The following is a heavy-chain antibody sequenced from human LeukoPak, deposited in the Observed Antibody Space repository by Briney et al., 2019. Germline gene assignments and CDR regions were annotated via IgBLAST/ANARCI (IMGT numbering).Heavy chain of an antibody. Sequence: ASVKVSCKASGGTFSSYAISWVRQAPGQGLEWMGRIIPILGIANYAQKFQGRVTITADKSTSTAYMELSSLRSEDTAVYYCARKLMENSYGYWGQGTLVTVSS. CDR1: GGTFSSYA. CDR3: ARKLMENSYGY. CDR2: IIPILGIA. V-gene: IGHV1-69*04. D-gene: IGHD3-16*01. J-gene: IGHJ4*02.